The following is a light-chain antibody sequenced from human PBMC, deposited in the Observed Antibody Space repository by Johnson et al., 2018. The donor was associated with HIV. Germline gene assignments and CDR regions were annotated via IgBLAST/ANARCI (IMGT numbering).Light chain of an antibody. Sequence: QSVLTQPPSVSAAPGQKVTISCSGSSSNIGNNYVSWYQQLPGTAPTLLIYENNKRPSGIPDRFSGSKSGTSATLGITGLQTGDEADYYCGTWDSSLTTSYVFGTGTKV. CDR1: SSNIGNNY. V-gene: IGLV1-51*02. CDR3: GTWDSSLTTSYV. J-gene: IGLJ1*01. CDR2: ENN.